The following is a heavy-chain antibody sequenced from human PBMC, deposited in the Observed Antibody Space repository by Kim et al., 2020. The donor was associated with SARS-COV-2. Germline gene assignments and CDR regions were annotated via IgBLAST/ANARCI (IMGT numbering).Heavy chain of an antibody. CDR2: IIPIFGTA. CDR1: GGTFSSYA. CDR3: ARTTVVTYYFDY. V-gene: IGHV1-69*13. D-gene: IGHD4-17*01. J-gene: IGHJ4*02. Sequence: SVKVSCKASGGTFSSYAISWVRQAPGQGLEWMGGIIPIFGTANYAQKFQGRVTITADESTSTAYMELSSLRSEDTAVYYCARTTVVTYYFDYWGQGTLVTVSS.